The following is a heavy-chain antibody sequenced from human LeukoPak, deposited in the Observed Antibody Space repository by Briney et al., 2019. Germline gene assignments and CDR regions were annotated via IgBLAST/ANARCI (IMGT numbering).Heavy chain of an antibody. J-gene: IGHJ4*02. D-gene: IGHD1-26*01. Sequence: SETLSLTRAVYGGSFSGYYWSWIRQPPGKGLEWIGEINHSGSTNYNPSLKSRVTISVDTSKNQFSLKLSSVTAADTAVYYCARVRELRGSDYWGQGTLVTVSS. CDR2: INHSGST. CDR1: GGSFSGYY. CDR3: ARVRELRGSDY. V-gene: IGHV4-34*01.